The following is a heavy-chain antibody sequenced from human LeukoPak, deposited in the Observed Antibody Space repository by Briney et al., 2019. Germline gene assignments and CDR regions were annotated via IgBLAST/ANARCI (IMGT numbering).Heavy chain of an antibody. CDR3: ARVTVSSSEVIFDY. CDR1: GFTSSSYT. D-gene: IGHD1-20*01. CDR2: INSDGSTI. J-gene: IGHJ4*02. Sequence: GGSLRLACAASGFTSSSYTMNWVRQAPGKGLVWVSRINSDGSTITYADSVKGRFTISRDNAKNTLYLQMNSLRAEDTAVYYCARVTVSSSEVIFDYWGQGSLVTVSS. V-gene: IGHV3-74*01.